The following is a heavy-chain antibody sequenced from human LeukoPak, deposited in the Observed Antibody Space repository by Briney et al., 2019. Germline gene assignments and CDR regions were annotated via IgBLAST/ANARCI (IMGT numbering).Heavy chain of an antibody. CDR1: GFTFSNAW. Sequence: PGGSLRLSCAASGFTFSNAWMTWVRQAPGKGLEWVGRIKSKTEGGTTDYAAPVKGRFTISRDDSKNTLYLQMNSLKTEDTAVYYCTRAVPGSFDYWGQGTLVTVSS. CDR2: IKSKTEGGTT. CDR3: TRAVPGSFDY. V-gene: IGHV3-15*01. J-gene: IGHJ4*02. D-gene: IGHD3-10*01.